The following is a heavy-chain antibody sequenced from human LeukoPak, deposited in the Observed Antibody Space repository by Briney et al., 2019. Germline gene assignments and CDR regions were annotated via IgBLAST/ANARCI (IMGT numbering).Heavy chain of an antibody. CDR2: IWNAGTNT. Sequence: GGSLRLSCAASGFSFSTYGMPSVRQAPGKWLEWVALIWNAGTNTYYADSVKGRFISSRDNSKNTLYLQMNSLRAEDTAVYYCVGDTPPGGDYYLDYWGQGTLVSVSS. D-gene: IGHD3-16*01. CDR3: VGDTPPGGDYYLDY. J-gene: IGHJ4*02. V-gene: IGHV3-33*01. CDR1: GFSFSTYG.